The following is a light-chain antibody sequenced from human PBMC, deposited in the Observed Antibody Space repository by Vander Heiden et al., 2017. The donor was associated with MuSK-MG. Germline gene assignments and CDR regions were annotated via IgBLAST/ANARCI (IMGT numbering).Light chain of an antibody. Sequence: DIQMTQSPSTLSASVGDRVTITCRASQSISSWLAWYQQKPGKAPKLLIYKASSLESGVPSRSSGSGSGTEFTLTISSLQPDDFATYYCQQDNTLLTFGGGTKVEIK. CDR2: KAS. J-gene: IGKJ4*01. V-gene: IGKV1-5*03. CDR3: QQDNTLLT. CDR1: QSISSW.